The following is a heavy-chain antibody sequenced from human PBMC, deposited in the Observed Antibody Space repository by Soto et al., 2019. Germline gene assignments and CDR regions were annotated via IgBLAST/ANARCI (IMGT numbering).Heavy chain of an antibody. CDR1: GSSIISGDYY. D-gene: IGHD5-18*01. CDR2: IYYSGST. V-gene: IGHV4-30-4*02. J-gene: IGHJ6*02. Sequence: SETLSLTCTFSGSSIISGDYYWSWIRQPPGKGLEWIGYIYYSGSTYYNPSLKSRVTISVDTSKNQFSLKLSSVTAADTAVYYCARASIQLWLRYYYYYYGMDVWGQGTTVT. CDR3: ARASIQLWLRYYYYYYGMDV.